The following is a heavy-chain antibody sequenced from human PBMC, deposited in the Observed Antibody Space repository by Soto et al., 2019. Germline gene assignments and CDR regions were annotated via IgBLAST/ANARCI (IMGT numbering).Heavy chain of an antibody. CDR2: ISSSSSTI. V-gene: IGHV3-48*01. CDR1: GFTFSSYS. J-gene: IGHJ4*02. CDR3: ARGPIFFGGSYPYAFDY. Sequence: EVQLVESGGGLVQPGGSLRLSSAASGFTFSSYSMNWVRQAPGKGLEWVSYISSSSSTIYYADSVKGRFTISRDNAKNSLYLQMSTLRAEDTAVYYCARGPIFFGGSYPYAFDYWCQGTLVTVSS. D-gene: IGHD1-26*01.